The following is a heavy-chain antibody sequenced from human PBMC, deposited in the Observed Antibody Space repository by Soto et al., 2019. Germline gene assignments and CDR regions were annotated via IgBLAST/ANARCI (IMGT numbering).Heavy chain of an antibody. V-gene: IGHV4-34*01. J-gene: IGHJ4*02. CDR3: ARRTLTTQGKDYFHY. Sequence: XXSLTLPFAAYGGSFSGSYCCWFLQPPGKGLEWIGEINHSGSTNYNPSLKSRVTISVDTSKNQFSLKLSSVTAEDTAVYYCARRTLTTQGKDYFHYWGQGTLVTVSS. CDR2: INHSGST. D-gene: IGHD4-17*01. CDR1: GGSFSGSY.